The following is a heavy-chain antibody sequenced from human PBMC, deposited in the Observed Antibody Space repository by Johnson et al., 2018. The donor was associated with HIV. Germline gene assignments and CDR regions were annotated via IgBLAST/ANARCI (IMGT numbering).Heavy chain of an antibody. V-gene: IGHV3-9*01. CDR1: GFTFDDYA. J-gene: IGHJ3*02. CDR3: AKGKIAAAGDAFDI. Sequence: VQLVESGGGLVQPGRSLRLSCAASGFTFDDYAMHWVRQAPGKGLEWVSGISWNSGSIGYADSVKGRFTISRDNAKNSLYLQMNSLRAEDTALYYCAKGKIAAAGDAFDIWG. D-gene: IGHD6-13*01. CDR2: ISWNSGSI.